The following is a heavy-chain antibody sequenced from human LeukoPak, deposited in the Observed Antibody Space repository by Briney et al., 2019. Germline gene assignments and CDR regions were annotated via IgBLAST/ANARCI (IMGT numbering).Heavy chain of an antibody. CDR3: AVRANGELGVFDY. V-gene: IGHV3-23*01. J-gene: IGHJ4*02. CDR1: GFTFSSYA. Sequence: GGSLRLSCAASGFTFSSYAMSWVRQAPGKGLEWVSAISGNGGSTYYADSVKGRFTISRDNSKNTLWLQMNSLRVEDTAVYYCAVRANGELGVFDYWGQGTLVTVSS. CDR2: ISGNGGST. D-gene: IGHD7-27*01.